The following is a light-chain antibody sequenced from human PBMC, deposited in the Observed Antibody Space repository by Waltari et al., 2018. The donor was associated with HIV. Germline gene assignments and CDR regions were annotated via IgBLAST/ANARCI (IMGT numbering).Light chain of an antibody. Sequence: DIVMTQSPDSLAVSLGERATINCKSSQSVLYSSNNKNYLAWYQQKPGQHPKLLIYWASTRESGVPDRFSGSGSGTDFTLTISSLQAEDVAVYYFQQYYSTPYSFGQGTKLEIK. CDR1: QSVLYSSNNKNY. V-gene: IGKV4-1*01. CDR2: WAS. CDR3: QQYYSTPYS. J-gene: IGKJ2*03.